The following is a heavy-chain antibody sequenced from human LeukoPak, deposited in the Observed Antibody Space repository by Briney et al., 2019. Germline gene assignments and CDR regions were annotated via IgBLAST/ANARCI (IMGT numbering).Heavy chain of an antibody. Sequence: GGSLRLSCAASGFTFSSYGMHWVRQAPGKGLEWVAVISYDGSNKYYADSVKGRFTISRDNSKNTLYLQMNSLRAEDTAVYYCAKESGGSGSFNWGQGTLVTVSS. CDR3: AKESGGSGSFN. V-gene: IGHV3-30*18. CDR1: GFTFSSYG. D-gene: IGHD3-10*01. CDR2: ISYDGSNK. J-gene: IGHJ4*02.